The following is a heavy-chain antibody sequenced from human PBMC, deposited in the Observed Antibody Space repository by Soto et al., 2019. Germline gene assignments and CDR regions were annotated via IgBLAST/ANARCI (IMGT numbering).Heavy chain of an antibody. V-gene: IGHV3-30*18. CDR1: GFTFSSYG. CDR3: ANSRQVLLWFGELLFEPYFDY. Sequence: GGSLRLSCAAPGFTFSSYGMHWVRQAPGKGLEWVAVISYDGSNKYYADSVKGRFTISRDNSKNTLYLQMNSLRAEDTAVYYCANSRQVLLWFGELLFEPYFDYFGEGTLLTVSS. D-gene: IGHD3-10*01. J-gene: IGHJ4*02. CDR2: ISYDGSNK.